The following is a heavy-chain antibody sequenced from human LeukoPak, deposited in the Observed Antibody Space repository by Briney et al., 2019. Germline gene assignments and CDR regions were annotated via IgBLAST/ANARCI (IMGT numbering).Heavy chain of an antibody. Sequence: GGSLRLSCAASGFTFNIYGMHWVRQAPGKGLEWVAVISYVGNNKYYADSVKGRFTISRDNSKNTLYLQMNSLRAEDTAVYYCARDQKSAEQLEHFDYWGQGTLVTVSS. CDR1: GFTFNIYG. V-gene: IGHV3-30*03. J-gene: IGHJ4*02. CDR3: ARDQKSAEQLEHFDY. D-gene: IGHD6-13*01. CDR2: ISYVGNNK.